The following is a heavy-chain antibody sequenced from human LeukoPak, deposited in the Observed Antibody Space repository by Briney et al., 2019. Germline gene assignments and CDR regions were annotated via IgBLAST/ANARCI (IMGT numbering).Heavy chain of an antibody. Sequence: GGSLRLSCAASGFTFSSYSMNWVRQAPGKGLEWVSSISSSSSYIYYADSVKGRFTISRDNAKNSLYLQMNSLRAEDTALYYCARGRIAARFYYYYMDVWGKGTTVTVSS. CDR2: ISSSSSYI. D-gene: IGHD6-6*01. CDR1: GFTFSSYS. J-gene: IGHJ6*03. CDR3: ARGRIAARFYYYYMDV. V-gene: IGHV3-21*04.